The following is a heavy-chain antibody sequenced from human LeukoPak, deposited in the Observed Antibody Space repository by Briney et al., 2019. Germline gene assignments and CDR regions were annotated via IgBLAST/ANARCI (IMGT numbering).Heavy chain of an antibody. D-gene: IGHD3-3*02. J-gene: IGHJ5*02. CDR1: GGSISSVKDY. CDR3: ARRSILSGWFDP. V-gene: IGHV4-39*01. CDR2: GDYSGGT. Sequence: SETLSLTCTVSGGSISSVKDYWAWIRQPPGKGLEWIASGDYSGGTYYNPSLESRVTISVDTSKNQFSLKLSSVTAADTAVYYCARRSILSGWFDPWGQGTLVTVSS.